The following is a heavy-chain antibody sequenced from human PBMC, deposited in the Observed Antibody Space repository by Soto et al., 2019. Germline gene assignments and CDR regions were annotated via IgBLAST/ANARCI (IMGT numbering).Heavy chain of an antibody. D-gene: IGHD3-10*01. V-gene: IGHV3-30*18. CDR2: ISYDGSNK. CDR3: AKDSYYYGSGSYYDI. Sequence: QVQLVESGGGVVQPGRSLRLSCAASGFTFSSYGMHWVRQAPGKGLEWVAVISYDGSNKYYADSVKGRFTISRDNSKNTLDLQMNSLRAEDTAVYYCAKDSYYYGSGSYYDIWGQGTMVTVSS. CDR1: GFTFSSYG. J-gene: IGHJ3*02.